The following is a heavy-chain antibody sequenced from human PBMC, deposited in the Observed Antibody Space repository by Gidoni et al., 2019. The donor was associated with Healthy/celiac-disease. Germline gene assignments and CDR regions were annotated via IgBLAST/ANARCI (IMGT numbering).Heavy chain of an antibody. CDR2: IYYSGST. V-gene: IGHV4-30-4*01. CDR1: GGSISSGAYY. D-gene: IGHD3-22*01. J-gene: IGHJ4*02. CDR3: ATHFDSSGYFSFDY. Sequence: QVQLQESGQGLVKPSQTLSLTCTVSGGSISSGAYYWSWIRQPPGKGLEWIGYIYYSGSTYYNPSLKSRVTISVDTSKNQFSLKLSSVTAADTAVYYCATHFDSSGYFSFDYWGQGTLVTVSS.